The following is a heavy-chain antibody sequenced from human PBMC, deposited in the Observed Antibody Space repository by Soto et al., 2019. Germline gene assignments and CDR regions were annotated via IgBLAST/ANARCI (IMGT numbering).Heavy chain of an antibody. D-gene: IGHD6-13*01. CDR2: IYYSGST. J-gene: IGHJ6*02. CDR1: GGSISSYY. CDR3: VSHSSSWYSGKGPHYYGMDV. Sequence: PSETLSLTCTVSGGSISSYYWSWIRQPPGKGLEWIGYIYYSGSTNYNPSLKSRVTISVDTSKNQFSLKLSSVTAADTAAYYCVSHSSSWYSGKGPHYYGMDVWGQGTTVTVSS. V-gene: IGHV4-59*01.